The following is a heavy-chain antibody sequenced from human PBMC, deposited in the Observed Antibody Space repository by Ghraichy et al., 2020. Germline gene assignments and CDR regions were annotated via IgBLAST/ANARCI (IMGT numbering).Heavy chain of an antibody. CDR2: ISGSGGST. CDR1: GFTFSSYA. Sequence: GVLNISCAASGFTFSSYAMSWVRQAPGKGLEWVSAISGSGGSTYYADSVKGRFTISRDNSKNTLYLQMNSLRAEDTAVYYCANLGSSFYFDYWGQGTLVTVSS. CDR3: ANLGSSFYFDY. V-gene: IGHV3-23*01. D-gene: IGHD3-10*01. J-gene: IGHJ4*02.